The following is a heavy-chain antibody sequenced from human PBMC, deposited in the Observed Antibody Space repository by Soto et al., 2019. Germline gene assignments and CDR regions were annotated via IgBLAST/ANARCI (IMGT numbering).Heavy chain of an antibody. D-gene: IGHD6-13*01. CDR2: IYYTGST. CDR1: GDSISGYS. V-gene: IGHV4-59*08. Sequence: QVQMQESGPGLVKPSETLSLTCTVSGDSISGYSWSWIRQPPGKGLEWIGYIYYTGSTNFSPSLMRRVPISVDTSKNQSSLKLSSVTAADTAVYYCARQSSLAAVVDWGQGTLVTVSS. J-gene: IGHJ4*02. CDR3: ARQSSLAAVVD.